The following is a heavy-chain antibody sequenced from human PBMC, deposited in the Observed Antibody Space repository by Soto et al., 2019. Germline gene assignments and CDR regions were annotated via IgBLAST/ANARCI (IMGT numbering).Heavy chain of an antibody. CDR1: GFTFSSYG. D-gene: IGHD6-19*01. V-gene: IGHV3-30*18. Sequence: QVQLVESGGGVVQPGRSLRLSCAASGFTFSSYGMHWVRQAPGKGLEWVAVISYDGSNKYYADSVKGRFTISRDNSKNTLYLQMNSLRAEDTAVYYCAKDDKWLVDYWGQGTLVTVSS. CDR2: ISYDGSNK. CDR3: AKDDKWLVDY. J-gene: IGHJ4*02.